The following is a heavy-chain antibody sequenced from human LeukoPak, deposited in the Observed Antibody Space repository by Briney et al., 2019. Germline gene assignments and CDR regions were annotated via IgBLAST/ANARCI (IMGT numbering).Heavy chain of an antibody. Sequence: GGSLRLSCAASGFTFSNAWMSWVRQAPGKGLEWVGRIKSKTDGGTTDYAAPVKGRFTISRDDSKNTLYLQMNSLKTEDTAVYYCTTKTYYYDSSGYSNLMFDYWGQGTLVTVSS. CDR2: IKSKTDGGTT. CDR3: TTKTYYYDSSGYSNLMFDY. J-gene: IGHJ4*02. D-gene: IGHD3-22*01. CDR1: GFTFSNAW. V-gene: IGHV3-15*01.